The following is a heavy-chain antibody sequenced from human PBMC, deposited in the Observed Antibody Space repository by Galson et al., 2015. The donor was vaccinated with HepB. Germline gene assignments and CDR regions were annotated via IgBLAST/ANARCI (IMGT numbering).Heavy chain of an antibody. CDR1: GFSFISHS. Sequence: SLRLSCAASGFSFISHSMNWVRHSPGKGLEWLADISSGGTKYYADSARGRFTISRDNAKKSMYLHMSSLRVEDTGIYYCARNPASYDYYNMDVWGQGTTVTVSS. J-gene: IGHJ6*02. CDR3: ARNPASYDYYNMDV. V-gene: IGHV3-48*01. CDR2: ISSGGTK. D-gene: IGHD6-25*01.